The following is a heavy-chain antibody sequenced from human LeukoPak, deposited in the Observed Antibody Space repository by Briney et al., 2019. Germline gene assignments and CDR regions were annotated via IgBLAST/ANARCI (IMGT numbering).Heavy chain of an antibody. Sequence: PGGSLILSCAASGFTFSSYWMHWVRQTPGKGLVWVSRINSDGSTTSYADSVKGGFTISRDNAKNTLYLQMSSLRAEDTAVYYCARARDYGDYVNWFDPWGQGTLVTVSS. CDR3: ARARDYGDYVNWFDP. V-gene: IGHV3-74*01. J-gene: IGHJ5*02. D-gene: IGHD4-17*01. CDR2: INSDGSTT. CDR1: GFTFSSYW.